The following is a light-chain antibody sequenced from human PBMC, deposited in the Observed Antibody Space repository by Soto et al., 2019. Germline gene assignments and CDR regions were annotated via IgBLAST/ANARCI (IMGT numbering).Light chain of an antibody. J-gene: IGLJ1*01. V-gene: IGLV2-11*01. CDR3: CSYAGSLDV. CDR2: DVS. CDR1: SSDVGGYNY. Sequence: QSALTQPRSVSGSPGQSVTISCNGTSSDVGGYNYVSWYQQHPGKAPKLMIYDVSKRPSGVPDRFSGSKSGNTASLTISGLQAEDEADYYCCSYAGSLDVFGTGTKLTVL.